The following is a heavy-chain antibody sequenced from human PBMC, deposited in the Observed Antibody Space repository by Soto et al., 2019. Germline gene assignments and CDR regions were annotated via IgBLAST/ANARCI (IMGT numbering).Heavy chain of an antibody. CDR2: IWYDGSNK. V-gene: IGHV3-33*01. CDR3: ARDRVAVAGTIDY. CDR1: GFTFSSYG. J-gene: IGHJ4*02. D-gene: IGHD6-19*01. Sequence: QVQLVESGGGVVQPGRSLRLSCAASGFTFSSYGMHWVRQAPGKGLEWVAVIWYDGSNKYYADSVKGRFTISRDNSKNTLYLQMNSLRAEDTAVYYCARDRVAVAGTIDYWGQGTLVTVSS.